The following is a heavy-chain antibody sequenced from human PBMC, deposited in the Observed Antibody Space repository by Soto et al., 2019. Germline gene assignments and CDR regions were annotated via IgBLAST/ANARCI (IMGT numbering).Heavy chain of an antibody. CDR1: GGTFSSYT. V-gene: IGHV1-69*04. CDR3: ARDRRDIVVVVAARPHAFDI. J-gene: IGHJ3*02. CDR2: IIPILGIA. Sequence: SVKVSCKASGGTFSSYTISWVRQAPGQGLEWMGRIIPILGIANYAQKFQGRVTITADKSTSTAYMELSSLRSEDTAVYYCARDRRDIVVVVAARPHAFDIWGQGTMVTV. D-gene: IGHD2-15*01.